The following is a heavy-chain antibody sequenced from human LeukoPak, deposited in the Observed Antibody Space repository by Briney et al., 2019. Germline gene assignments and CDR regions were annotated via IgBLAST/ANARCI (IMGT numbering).Heavy chain of an antibody. CDR3: AKPYYYDSSGYLHYFDY. CDR2: ISGSGGST. Sequence: GGSLRLSCAASGFTFSSYAMSWVRQAPGKGLEWVSAISGSGGSTYYADSVKGRFTISRDNPKNTLYLQMNSLRAEDTAVYYCAKPYYYDSSGYLHYFDYWGQGTLVTVSS. V-gene: IGHV3-23*01. CDR1: GFTFSSYA. D-gene: IGHD3-22*01. J-gene: IGHJ4*02.